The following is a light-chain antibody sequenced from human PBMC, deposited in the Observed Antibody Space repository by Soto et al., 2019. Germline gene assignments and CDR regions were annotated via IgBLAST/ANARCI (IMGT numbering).Light chain of an antibody. J-gene: IGKJ1*01. CDR2: GAS. Sequence: EIVMTQSPATLSVSPGERATLSCRASQSVSSNLAWYQQKPGQAPRLLIYGASTRATGIPARFSGSGSATEFTLTISSLQSEDFAVYYCQQYNNVCTFGQGTKVEIK. V-gene: IGKV3-15*01. CDR1: QSVSSN. CDR3: QQYNNVCT.